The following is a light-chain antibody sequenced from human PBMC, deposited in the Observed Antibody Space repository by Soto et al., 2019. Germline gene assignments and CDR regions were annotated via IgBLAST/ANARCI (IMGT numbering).Light chain of an antibody. J-gene: IGKJ5*01. V-gene: IGKV3-15*01. CDR2: GAS. Sequence: EILMTQSPASLSVSPGETATHYCRASHSLNTDLAWYQQKPGQAPRLLLYGASTRATGVPPRFSGGGSGTEFTLTISSLQSEDSAIYYCQQYKSWPPITFGQGTRLEI. CDR1: HSLNTD. CDR3: QQYKSWPPIT.